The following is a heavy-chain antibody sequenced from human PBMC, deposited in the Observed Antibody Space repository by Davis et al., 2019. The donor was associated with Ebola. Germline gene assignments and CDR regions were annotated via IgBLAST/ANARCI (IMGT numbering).Heavy chain of an antibody. CDR3: ARVGVVVPAAITNYYYYYGMDV. V-gene: IGHV4-34*01. D-gene: IGHD2-2*01. CDR1: GGSFSGYY. J-gene: IGHJ6*02. CDR2: INHSGST. Sequence: SQTLSLTCAVYGGSFSGYYWSWIRQPPGKGLEWIGEINHSGSTNYNPSLKSRVTISVDTSKNQFSLKLSSVTAADTAVYYCARVGVVVPAAITNYYYYYGMDVWGQGTTVTVSS.